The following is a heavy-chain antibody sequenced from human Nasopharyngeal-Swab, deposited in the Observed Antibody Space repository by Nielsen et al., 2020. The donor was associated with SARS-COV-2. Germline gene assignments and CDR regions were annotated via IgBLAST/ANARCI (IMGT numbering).Heavy chain of an antibody. V-gene: IGHV1-24*01. CDR1: GYTLTELS. CDR2: FDPEDGET. CDR3: ARDAAAGTTRGAFDI. Sequence: ASVKVSCKVSGYTLTELSMHWVRQAPGKGLEWMGGFDPEDGETIYAQKFQGRVTMTEDTSTDTAYMELSSPRSEDTAVYYCARDAAAGTTRGAFDIWGQGTMVTVSS. D-gene: IGHD1-1*01. J-gene: IGHJ3*02.